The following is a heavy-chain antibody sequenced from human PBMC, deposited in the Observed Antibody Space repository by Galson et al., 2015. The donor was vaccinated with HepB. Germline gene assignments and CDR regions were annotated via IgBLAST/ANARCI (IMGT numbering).Heavy chain of an antibody. Sequence: SLRLSCAVSGFIFSDYHMSWIRQAPGKGLEWVSYTSNTVTTIYYADSVKGRFTISWDKAKNSLYLELNSLRPEDTAVYYCASSQGELHRFGFDYWGQGALVTVSS. CDR2: TSNTVTTI. J-gene: IGHJ4*02. CDR1: GFIFSDYH. CDR3: ASSQGELHRFGFDY. V-gene: IGHV3-11*01. D-gene: IGHD1-7*01.